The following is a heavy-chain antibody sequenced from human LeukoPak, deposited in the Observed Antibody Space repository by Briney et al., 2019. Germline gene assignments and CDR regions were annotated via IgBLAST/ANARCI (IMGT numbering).Heavy chain of an antibody. V-gene: IGHV3-21*01. CDR1: GFTFSSYS. Sequence: GGSLRLSCAASGFTFSSYSMNWVRQAPGKGLEWVSSISSSSSCIYYADSVKGRFTISRDNAKNSLYLQMNSLRAEDTAVYCCASWELDILTGYSTGAFDIWGQGTMVTVSS. CDR3: ASWELDILTGYSTGAFDI. D-gene: IGHD3-9*01. CDR2: ISSSSSCI. J-gene: IGHJ3*02.